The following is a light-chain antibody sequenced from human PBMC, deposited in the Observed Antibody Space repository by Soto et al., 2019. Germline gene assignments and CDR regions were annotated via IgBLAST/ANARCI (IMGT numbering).Light chain of an antibody. V-gene: IGKV3-15*01. CDR2: GAS. Sequence: EIVMTQSPATLSVSPGERATLSCRASQSVSSYLAWYQQKPGQAPRLLIYGASTRATGIPARFSGSGSGTEFTLTISSLQSEDFAVYSCQQYNDWPQTFGQGTKVDIK. CDR1: QSVSSY. CDR3: QQYNDWPQT. J-gene: IGKJ1*01.